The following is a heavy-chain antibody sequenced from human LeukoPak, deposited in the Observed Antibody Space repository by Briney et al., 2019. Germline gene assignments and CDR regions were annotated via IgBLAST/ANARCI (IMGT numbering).Heavy chain of an antibody. CDR3: ARGRYYYDSSGYPQSYYYYYYMDV. V-gene: IGHV4-34*01. J-gene: IGHJ6*03. CDR2: INHSGST. CDR1: GGSFSGYY. D-gene: IGHD3-22*01. Sequence: SETLSLTCAVYGGSFSGYYWSWIRQPPGKGLEWIGEINHSGSTNYNPSLKSRVTISVDTSKNQFSLKLSSVTAADTAVYYCARGRYYYDSSGYPQSYYYYYYMDVWGKGTTVTVSS.